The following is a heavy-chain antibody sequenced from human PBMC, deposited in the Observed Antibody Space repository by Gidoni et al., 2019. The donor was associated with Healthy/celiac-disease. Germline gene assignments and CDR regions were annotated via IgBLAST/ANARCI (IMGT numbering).Heavy chain of an antibody. D-gene: IGHD6-19*01. J-gene: IGHJ3*02. CDR3: ARDLIAGIAVAAHEGDAFDI. CDR2: ISYDGSNK. CDR1: GFTFSSYA. Sequence: QVQLVESGGGVVQPGRSLRLSCAASGFTFSSYAMHWVRQAPGKGLEWVAVISYDGSNKYYADSVKGRFTISRDNSKNTLYLQMNSLRAEDTAVYYCARDLIAGIAVAAHEGDAFDIWGQGTMVTVSS. V-gene: IGHV3-30-3*01.